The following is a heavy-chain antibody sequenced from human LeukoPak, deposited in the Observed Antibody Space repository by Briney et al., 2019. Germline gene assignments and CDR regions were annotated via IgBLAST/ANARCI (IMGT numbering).Heavy chain of an antibody. CDR3: ARETFSGSSCRFDY. CDR1: GYTFSSYY. CDR2: IYSDGSST. Sequence: GGSLRLSCATSGYTFSSYYMHWVRQAPGKGLVWVSRIYSDGSSTNYADSVKGRFTISRDNAENTLYLEMNSLRAEDTAVYYCARETFSGSSCRFDYWAQGTLVTVSS. J-gene: IGHJ4*02. D-gene: IGHD2-15*01. V-gene: IGHV3-74*01.